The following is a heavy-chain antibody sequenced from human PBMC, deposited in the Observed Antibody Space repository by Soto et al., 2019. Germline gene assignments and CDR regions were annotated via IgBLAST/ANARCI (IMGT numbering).Heavy chain of an antibody. CDR1: GFTFSSYG. CDR2: IWYDGSNK. Sequence: GGSLRLSCAASGFTFSSYGMHWVRQAPGKGLEWVAVIWYDGSNKYYADSVKGRFTISRDNSKNTLYLQMNSLRAEDTAVYYCARSYSSSSDGIDYWGQGTLVTVSS. CDR3: ARSYSSSSDGIDY. D-gene: IGHD6-6*01. J-gene: IGHJ4*02. V-gene: IGHV3-33*01.